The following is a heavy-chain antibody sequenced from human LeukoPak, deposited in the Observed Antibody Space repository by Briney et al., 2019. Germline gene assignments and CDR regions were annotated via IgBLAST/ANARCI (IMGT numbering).Heavy chain of an antibody. CDR3: ARVRDLWFGDFDY. CDR1: GYTFTVYY. CDR2: INPNSGDT. J-gene: IGHJ4*02. D-gene: IGHD3-10*01. V-gene: IGHV1-2*02. Sequence: ASVKVSCKASGYTFTVYYMHWVRQAPGQGLEWMGWINPNSGDTNYAQKFQGRVTMTRDTSISTAYMELSRLRSDDTAVYYCARVRDLWFGDFDYWGQGTLVTVSS.